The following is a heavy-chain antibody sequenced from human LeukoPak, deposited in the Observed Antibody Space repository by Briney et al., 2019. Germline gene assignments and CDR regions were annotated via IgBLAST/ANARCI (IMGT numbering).Heavy chain of an antibody. J-gene: IGHJ5*02. D-gene: IGHD2-2*01. V-gene: IGHV4-61*02. Sequence: SEXLSLTCTVSGGSISSGSYYWRWIRQPAGKGLEWIGRIYTSGSTNSSPSLKCRFTISVDTSKNQFSLKLSSVTAADTAVYYCARGLVPAAISIWFDPWGQGTLVTVSS. CDR1: GGSISSGSYY. CDR2: IYTSGST. CDR3: ARGLVPAAISIWFDP.